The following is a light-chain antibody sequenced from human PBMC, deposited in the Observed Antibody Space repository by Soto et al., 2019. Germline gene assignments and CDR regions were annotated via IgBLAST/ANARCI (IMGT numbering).Light chain of an antibody. Sequence: EIVLMQSPGTLSLSPGERATLSCRASQTMTRAYVAWYQQKPGQAPRLLMYGASIRAAGVPDRFSGSGSGTEFTLTISRLEPEDFTVYYCHHYETFGQGTKVDIK. CDR2: GAS. J-gene: IGKJ1*01. CDR3: HHYET. CDR1: QTMTRAY. V-gene: IGKV3-20*01.